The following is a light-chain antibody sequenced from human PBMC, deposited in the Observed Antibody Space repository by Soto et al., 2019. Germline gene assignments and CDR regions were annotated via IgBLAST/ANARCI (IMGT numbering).Light chain of an antibody. CDR2: AAS. CDR3: QQSYSSPRT. V-gene: IGKV1-39*01. J-gene: IGKJ1*01. CDR1: QSIGSS. Sequence: DIQMTQSPSSLSASVGDRVTITCRASQSIGSSLNWYQQKPGKAPKLLIYAASSLQSGVPSRFSGSGSGTAFTLTISSLQPEDFATYYCQQSYSSPRTFGQGTKVEIK.